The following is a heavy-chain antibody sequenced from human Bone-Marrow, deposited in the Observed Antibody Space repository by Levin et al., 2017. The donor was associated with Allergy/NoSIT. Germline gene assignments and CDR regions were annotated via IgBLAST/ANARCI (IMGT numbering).Heavy chain of an antibody. CDR1: GFTFKNYA. CDR3: AKDRSGSRSKGDLDY. V-gene: IGHV3-23*01. Sequence: GGSLRLSCAASGFTFKNYAMTWVRQAPGKGLEWVSTNSGSGTGTYYADSVKGRFTISRDNSKNTLYLQMNSLRAEDTAVYYCAKDRSGSRSKGDLDYWGQGTLVTVSS. D-gene: IGHD3-3*01. J-gene: IGHJ4*02. CDR2: NSGSGTGT.